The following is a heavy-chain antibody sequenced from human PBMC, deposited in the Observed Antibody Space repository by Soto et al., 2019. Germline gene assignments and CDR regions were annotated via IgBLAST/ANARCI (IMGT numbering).Heavy chain of an antibody. CDR1: GFTFNMYA. V-gene: IGHV3-23*01. CDR2: ISASGGRT. Sequence: GGSLRLSCVGSGFTFNMYAMSWVRQAPEKGLEFVSGISASGGRTYYADSVRGRFTISRDNSRNTVFLQMSGLRADDTAEYYSARLDRGELSPDFDNSGQGTLVTVSS. D-gene: IGHD3-16*02. CDR3: ARLDRGELSPDFDN. J-gene: IGHJ4*02.